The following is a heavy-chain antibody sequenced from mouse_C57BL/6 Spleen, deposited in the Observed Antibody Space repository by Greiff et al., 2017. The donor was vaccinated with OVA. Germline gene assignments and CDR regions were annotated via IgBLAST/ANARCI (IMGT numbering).Heavy chain of an antibody. CDR2: IYPGDGDT. Sequence: VMLVESGAELVKPGASVKISCKASGYAFSSYWMNWVKQRPGKGLEWIGQIYPGDGDTNYNGKFKGKATLTADKSSSTAYMQLSSLTSEDSAVYFCARVGYGNPDYWGQGTTLTVSS. CDR3: ARVGYGNPDY. D-gene: IGHD2-1*01. J-gene: IGHJ2*01. CDR1: GYAFSSYW. V-gene: IGHV1-80*01.